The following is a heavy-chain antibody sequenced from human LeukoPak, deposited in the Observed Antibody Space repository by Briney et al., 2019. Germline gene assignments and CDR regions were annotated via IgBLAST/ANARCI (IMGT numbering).Heavy chain of an antibody. J-gene: IGHJ4*02. V-gene: IGHV1-2*02. Sequence: ASVTVSCKATGFTFTDFYMHWIRQAPGQGLEWMGWIHTRSGGTNSAQKFQDRLTMARDTSISTIYMELNSLRSDDTAVYYCARDLDWGPDCWGQGTLVTVSS. CDR3: ARDLDWGPDC. CDR1: GFTFTDFY. CDR2: IHTRSGGT. D-gene: IGHD3-9*01.